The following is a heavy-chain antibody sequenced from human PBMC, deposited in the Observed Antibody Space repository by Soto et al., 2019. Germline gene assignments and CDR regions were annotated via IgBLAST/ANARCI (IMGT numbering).Heavy chain of an antibody. CDR3: AKGDGFILAV. CDR1: GFTVNSNY. Sequence: EVQVLVTGGGLIQPGGSLRLSCAASGFTVNSNYMSWVRQAPGEGLQWVSITNTGGTTYYADSVKGRFTVSRDNSKNTLYLQMNSLRAEDTAVYYCAKGDGFILAVWGQGTTVSVSS. V-gene: IGHV3-53*02. J-gene: IGHJ6*02. D-gene: IGHD1-26*01. CDR2: TNTGGTT.